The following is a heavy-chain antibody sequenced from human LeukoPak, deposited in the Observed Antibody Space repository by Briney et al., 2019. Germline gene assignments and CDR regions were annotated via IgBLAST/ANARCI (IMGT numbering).Heavy chain of an antibody. CDR2: ISAYNGNT. CDR1: GYTFTIYG. V-gene: IGHV1-18*01. Sequence: GASVKVSCTASGYTFTIYGISWVRQAPGQGLEWMGWISAYNGNTNYAQKLQGRVTMTTDTSTSTAYMELRSLRSDDTAVYYCARSVQSLLAVAATTPIDYWGQGTLVTVSS. J-gene: IGHJ4*02. CDR3: ARSVQSLLAVAATTPIDY. D-gene: IGHD6-19*01.